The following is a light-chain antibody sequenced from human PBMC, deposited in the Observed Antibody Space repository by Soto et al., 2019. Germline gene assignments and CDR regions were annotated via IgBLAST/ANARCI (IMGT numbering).Light chain of an antibody. J-gene: IGKJ4*01. V-gene: IGKV3-20*01. Sequence: VLTQSPGTLSLSPGERATLSCRASQSVSTSYLAWYQQKPGQAPRLLIYGASSRATGIPDRFSGSRSGADFTLTISRLEPEDFAVYYCQQYGSVPLTFGGGTKVEIK. CDR3: QQYGSVPLT. CDR1: QSVSTSY. CDR2: GAS.